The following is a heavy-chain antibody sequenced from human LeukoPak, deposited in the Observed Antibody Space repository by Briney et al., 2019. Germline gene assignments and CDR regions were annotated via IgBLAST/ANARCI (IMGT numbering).Heavy chain of an antibody. CDR2: TSYDGTNK. CDR1: GFTFSSYG. Sequence: PGRSLRLSCAASGFTFSSYGIHWVRQAPGKGLEWVAVTSYDGTNKYYADSVKGRFTISRDNSKNTLYLQMNSLRPEDTAVYYCAKDQGHIVANIYHYYSMDVWGQGTTVTVPS. J-gene: IGHJ6*02. CDR3: AKDQGHIVANIYHYYSMDV. D-gene: IGHD5-12*01. V-gene: IGHV3-30*18.